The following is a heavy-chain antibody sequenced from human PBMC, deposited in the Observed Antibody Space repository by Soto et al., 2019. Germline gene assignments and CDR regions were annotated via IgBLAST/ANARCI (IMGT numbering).Heavy chain of an antibody. V-gene: IGHV3-30*18. CDR3: AKDRMGAGVRGYFDY. J-gene: IGHJ4*02. CDR1: GFTFSSYG. D-gene: IGHD3-10*01. CDR2: ISYDGINK. Sequence: QVQLVESGGGVVQPGKSLRLSCAGSGFTFSSYGMDWVRQAPGKGLEWVAVISYDGINKYYEDSVKGLFTISRDNSKNTMYLQMSSLRADDTAVYYCAKDRMGAGVRGYFDYWGQGTLVTVSS.